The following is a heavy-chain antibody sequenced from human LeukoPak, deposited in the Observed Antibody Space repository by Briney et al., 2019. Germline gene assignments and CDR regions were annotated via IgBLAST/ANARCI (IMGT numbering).Heavy chain of an antibody. V-gene: IGHV4-59*01. Sequence: SETLSLTCTVSGGSMSSYYWSWIRQPPGKGLEWIGYIYYSGSTNYNPSLKSRVTISVDTSKNQFSLKLSSVTAADTAVYYCARGSGYYLDFDYWGQETLVTVSS. D-gene: IGHD3-22*01. J-gene: IGHJ4*02. CDR2: IYYSGST. CDR3: ARGSGYYLDFDY. CDR1: GGSMSSYY.